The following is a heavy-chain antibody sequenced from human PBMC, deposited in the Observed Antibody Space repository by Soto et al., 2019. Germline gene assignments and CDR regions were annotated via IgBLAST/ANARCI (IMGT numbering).Heavy chain of an antibody. D-gene: IGHD3-3*01. Sequence: QLHLVQSGAVVKKPGASVTVSCSASGYPVTAYYMHWVRQAPGRGLEWMGGINPATGAAKYTQTFRGRVPMPRDSPTGTAFMELSGRKSGDPAVFSCARGGGVGVAGSAAFDMWGQGTLVTVSS. CDR1: GYPVTAYY. V-gene: IGHV1-2*02. CDR2: INPATGAA. CDR3: ARGGGVGVAGSAAFDM. J-gene: IGHJ3*02.